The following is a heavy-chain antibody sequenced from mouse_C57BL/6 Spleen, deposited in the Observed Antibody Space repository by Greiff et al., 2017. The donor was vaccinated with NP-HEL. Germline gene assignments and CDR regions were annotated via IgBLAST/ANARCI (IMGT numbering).Heavy chain of an antibody. Sequence: QVQLQQSGAELVKPGASVKISCNASGYAFSSYWMNWVKQRPGKGLEWIGQIYPGDGDTNYNGKFKGKATLTADKSSSTAYMQLSSLTSEDSAVYFCARCYSNYFYAMDYWGQGTSVTVSS. CDR3: ARCYSNYFYAMDY. J-gene: IGHJ4*01. V-gene: IGHV1-80*01. D-gene: IGHD2-5*01. CDR1: GYAFSSYW. CDR2: IYPGDGDT.